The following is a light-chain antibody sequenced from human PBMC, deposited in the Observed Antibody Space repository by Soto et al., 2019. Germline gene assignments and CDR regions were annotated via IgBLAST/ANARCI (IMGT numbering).Light chain of an antibody. CDR1: RNVSIY. V-gene: IGKV1-39*01. J-gene: IGKJ1*01. CDR3: QQSYKMPS. Sequence: EIPLTQSPSSLAASEGVRLTLTCRASRNVSIYLNWYQHKPGKGPTLLIHATSNLQIGVPSRFSGSGSGTEFTLTISSLEPEDFGTYYCQQSYKMPSFGQGTKVDNK. CDR2: ATS.